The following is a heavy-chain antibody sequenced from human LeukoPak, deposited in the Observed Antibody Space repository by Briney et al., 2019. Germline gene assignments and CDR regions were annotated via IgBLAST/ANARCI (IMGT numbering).Heavy chain of an antibody. CDR2: FYYSGST. CDR1: GGSISSSNYY. D-gene: IGHD3-10*01. CDR3: ANRGNYGYFDY. V-gene: IGHV4-39*01. J-gene: IGHJ4*02. Sequence: SETLSLTCIVSGGSISSSNYYWGWVRQPPGRGLEWIGSFYYSGSTYYNPSLKSRVTIFADTSKNQFSLKVRSVTAADTAVYYCANRGNYGYFDYWGQGTLVTVSS.